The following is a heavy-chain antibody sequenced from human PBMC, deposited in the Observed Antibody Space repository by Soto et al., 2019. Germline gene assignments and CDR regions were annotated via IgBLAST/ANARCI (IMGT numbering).Heavy chain of an antibody. Sequence: SVKVSCKASGGTFSSYAISCVRQAPGQGLEWMGGIIPIFGTANYAQKFQGRVTITADESTSTAYMELSSLRSEDTAVYYCARASPYDFWRFDYWGQGTLVTVSS. CDR3: ARASPYDFWRFDY. D-gene: IGHD3-3*01. CDR2: IIPIFGTA. V-gene: IGHV1-69*13. CDR1: GGTFSSYA. J-gene: IGHJ4*02.